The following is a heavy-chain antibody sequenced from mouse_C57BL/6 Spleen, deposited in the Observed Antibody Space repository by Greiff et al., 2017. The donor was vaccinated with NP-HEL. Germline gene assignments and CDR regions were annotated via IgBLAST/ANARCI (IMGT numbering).Heavy chain of an antibody. J-gene: IGHJ4*01. CDR3: ARYRRGYYAMDD. Sequence: VQLQQPGAELVMPGASVKLSCKASGYTFTSYWMHWVKQRPGQGLEWIGEIDPSDSYTNYNQKFKGKSTLTVDKSSSTAYMQLSSLTSEDSAVYYCARYRRGYYAMDDWGQGTSVTVSS. CDR1: GYTFTSYW. CDR2: IDPSDSYT. V-gene: IGHV1-69*01.